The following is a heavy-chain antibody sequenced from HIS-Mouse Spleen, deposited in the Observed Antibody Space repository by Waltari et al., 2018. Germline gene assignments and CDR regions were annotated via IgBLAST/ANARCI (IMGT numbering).Heavy chain of an antibody. Sequence: QVTLRESGPALVKPTQTLTLTCTFSGFSLSTSGLCVSWICPPPGKALEWLARIDWDDDKYYSTSLKTRLTISKATSKNRVVLTMTNMGPVKTATYYGARIAEGYSSGWYAVDYWGQGTLVTVSS. D-gene: IGHD6-19*01. J-gene: IGHJ4*02. CDR3: ARIAEGYSSGWYAVDY. V-gene: IGHV2-70*15. CDR2: IDWDDDK. CDR1: GFSLSTSGLC.